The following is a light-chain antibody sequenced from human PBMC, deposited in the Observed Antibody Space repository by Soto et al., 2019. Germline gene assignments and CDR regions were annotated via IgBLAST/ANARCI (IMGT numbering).Light chain of an antibody. CDR3: CSYAGSYTLV. V-gene: IGLV2-11*01. J-gene: IGLJ2*01. CDR1: SSDIGGYNY. Sequence: QSVLTQPRSVSGSPGQSVTISCTGTSSDIGGYNYVSWYQHHPGKAPKLIIYDVSKWPSGVPDRFSGSKSGNTASLTISGLQAEDEADYYCCSYAGSYTLVFGGGTKLTVL. CDR2: DVS.